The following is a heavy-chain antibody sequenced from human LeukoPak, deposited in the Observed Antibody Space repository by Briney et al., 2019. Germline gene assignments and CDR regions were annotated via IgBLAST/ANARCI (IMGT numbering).Heavy chain of an antibody. CDR3: ARDVDYPKPRHAY. CDR2: IYSRGATI. CDR1: GFTFSNYE. V-gene: IGHV3-48*03. Sequence: GGSLRLSCAASGFTFSNYEMNWVRQAPGKGLDWVSYIYSRGATIYYADSVKGRSTISRDNAKNSLYLQMNSLRAEAAAVYYCARDVDYPKPRHAYWGQGTLVTVSS. J-gene: IGHJ4*02. D-gene: IGHD4/OR15-4a*01.